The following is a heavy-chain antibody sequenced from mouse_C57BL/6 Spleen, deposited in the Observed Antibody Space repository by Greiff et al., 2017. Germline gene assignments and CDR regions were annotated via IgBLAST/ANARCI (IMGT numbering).Heavy chain of an antibody. CDR1: GYTFTSYW. CDR3: ARTGYDRNYAMDY. CDR2: INPSSGYT. D-gene: IGHD2-2*01. J-gene: IGHJ4*01. V-gene: IGHV1-7*01. Sequence: QVQLQQSGAELAKPGASVKLSCKASGYTFTSYWMHWVQQRPGQGLEWIGYINPSSGYTKYNQKFKDKATLTADKSSSTAYMQLSSLTYEDSAVYYCARTGYDRNYAMDYWGQGTSVTVSA.